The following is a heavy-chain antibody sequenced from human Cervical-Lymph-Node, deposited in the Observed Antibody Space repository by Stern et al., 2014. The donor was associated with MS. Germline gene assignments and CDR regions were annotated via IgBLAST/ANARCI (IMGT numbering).Heavy chain of an antibody. D-gene: IGHD6-19*01. V-gene: IGHV5-51*01. CDR3: ARHAVKTYSSGLGY. CDR2: IYPGDSDT. J-gene: IGHJ4*02. Sequence: VQLVESGAEVKKPGESLKISCKASGYNFNTYWIGWVRQKPGKGLEYMGIIYPGDSDTQYSPPFQGQVTMSVDKSISTAYLQWTSLKASDSAMYYCARHAVKTYSSGLGYWGQGTLVTVSS. CDR1: GYNFNTYW.